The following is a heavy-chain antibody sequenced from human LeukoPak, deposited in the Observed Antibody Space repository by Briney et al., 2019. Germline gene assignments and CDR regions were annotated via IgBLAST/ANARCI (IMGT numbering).Heavy chain of an antibody. Sequence: GGSPRLSCAASEFTFSNYWMHWVRQAPGKGLVWVSWITGDGSSTRYADSVKGRFTISRDNAKNTLYLQVNSLRAEDTAVYYCARSNWPYYFDYWGQGALVTVSS. D-gene: IGHD1-1*01. J-gene: IGHJ4*02. V-gene: IGHV3-74*01. CDR1: EFTFSNYW. CDR2: ITGDGSST. CDR3: ARSNWPYYFDY.